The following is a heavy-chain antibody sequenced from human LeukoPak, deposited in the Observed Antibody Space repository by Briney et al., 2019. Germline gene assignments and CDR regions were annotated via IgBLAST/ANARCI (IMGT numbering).Heavy chain of an antibody. CDR2: ISYSGST. J-gene: IGHJ4*02. V-gene: IGHV4-39*01. CDR3: ARRGHYYDSSGYDY. Sequence: PSETLSLTCTVSGGSISSSAYYWGWIRQPPGKGLEWIGSISYSGSTYYNSSLKSRVTISVDTSKNQFSLKLTSVTAADTAVYYCARRGHYYDSSGYDYWGQGTLVTVSS. CDR1: GGSISSSAYY. D-gene: IGHD3-22*01.